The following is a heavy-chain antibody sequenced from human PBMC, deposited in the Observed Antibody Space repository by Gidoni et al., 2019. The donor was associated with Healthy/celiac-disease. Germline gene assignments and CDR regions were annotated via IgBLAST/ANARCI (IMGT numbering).Heavy chain of an antibody. CDR1: GFPFSRYA. D-gene: IGHD4-17*01. CDR3: AKVRGRDYGDYVVGSDY. J-gene: IGHJ4*02. V-gene: IGHV3-23*01. CDR2: ISGSGGST. Sequence: EVQLLESGGGLVQPGGSLRLSCAASGFPFSRYAMSWVRQAPGKGREWVSAISGSGGSTYYADSVKGRFTISRDNSKNTLYLQMNSLRAEDTAVYYCAKVRGRDYGDYVVGSDYWGQGTLVTVSS.